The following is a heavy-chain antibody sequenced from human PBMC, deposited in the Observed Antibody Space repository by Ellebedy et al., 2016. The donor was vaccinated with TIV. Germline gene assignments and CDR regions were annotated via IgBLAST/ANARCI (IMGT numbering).Heavy chain of an antibody. CDR1: GYVFAAYY. CDR3: ARPSDPQQRDPFHF. V-gene: IGHV1-2*02. J-gene: IGHJ3*01. CDR2: INPDSGGT. D-gene: IGHD6-25*01. Sequence: ASVKVSCKTSGYVFAAYYIHWVRQAPGQGLEWMGWINPDSGGTNFPQKFQGRVTMTRDTSVNTAYMELRGLTSGDTAIYYCARPSDPQQRDPFHFWGQGTLVTVSS.